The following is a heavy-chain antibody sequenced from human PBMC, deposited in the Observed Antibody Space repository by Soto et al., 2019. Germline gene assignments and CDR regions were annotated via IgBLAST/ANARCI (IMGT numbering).Heavy chain of an antibody. CDR3: AKASRKGSAIDFDY. D-gene: IGHD3-10*01. CDR2: INPNNGDT. V-gene: IGHV1-3*01. Sequence: ASVKVSCKASGYTFTNYAMHWVRQAPGQRLEWMGWINPNNGDTGYAQKFQGRVTLTTDISTTTAYMELTSLRSEDTAIYYCAKASRKGSAIDFDYWGQGTLVTVSS. J-gene: IGHJ4*02. CDR1: GYTFTNYA.